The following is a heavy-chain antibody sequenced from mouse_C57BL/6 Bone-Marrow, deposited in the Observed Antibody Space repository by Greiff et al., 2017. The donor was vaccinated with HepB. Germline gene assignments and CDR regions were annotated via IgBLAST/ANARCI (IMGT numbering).Heavy chain of an antibody. CDR1: GYTFTSYL. CDR2: INPSCCYT. J-gene: IGHJ2*01. D-gene: IGHD5-1*01. V-gene: IGHV1-7*01. Sequence: QVQLKQSGAELAHPGASVKLSCPASGYTFTSYLMPWVKHMPGPGLEWIGYINPSCCYTKYNQKFMDKATLTADKSSSTAYMQLSSLTYEDSAVYYCARSRSNYVDYWGQGTTLTVSS. CDR3: ARSRSNYVDY.